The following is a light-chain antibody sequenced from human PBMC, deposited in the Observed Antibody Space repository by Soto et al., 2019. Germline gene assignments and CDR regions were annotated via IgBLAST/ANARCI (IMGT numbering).Light chain of an antibody. CDR3: NSYTSSSTPFV. CDR1: SSDVGGYNY. CDR2: EVS. V-gene: IGLV2-14*01. J-gene: IGLJ1*01. Sequence: QSALTQPASVCGSPGQSITISCTGTSSDVGGYNYVSWYQQHPGKAPKLMIYEVSNRPSGVSNRFSGSKSGNTASLSISGLQAEDEADYYCNSYTSSSTPFVFGTGTQLTVL.